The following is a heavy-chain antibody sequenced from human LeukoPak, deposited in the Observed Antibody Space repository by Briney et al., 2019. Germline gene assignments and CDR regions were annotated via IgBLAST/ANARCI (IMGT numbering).Heavy chain of an antibody. CDR2: IRYDGSNK. Sequence: SGGSLRLSCAASGFTFSSYGMHWVRQAPGKGLEWVAFIRYDGSNKYYADSVKGRFTISRDNSKNTLYLQMNSLRAEDTAVYYCAKDRWSYSGSYRRGNYFDYWGQGTLVTISS. CDR1: GFTFSSYG. V-gene: IGHV3-30*02. D-gene: IGHD1-26*01. J-gene: IGHJ4*02. CDR3: AKDRWSYSGSYRRGNYFDY.